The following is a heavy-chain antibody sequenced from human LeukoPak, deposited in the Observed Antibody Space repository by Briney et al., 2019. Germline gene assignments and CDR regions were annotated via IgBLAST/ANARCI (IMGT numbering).Heavy chain of an antibody. Sequence: PSETLSLTCSVSGYSISSAYYWGWIRQPPGKGLEWLGSIFHSGSTYCNPSLKSRVTISLDTSKNQFSLKLNSVTAADTAVYYCARGGVYCSGGSCYEYNWFDPWGQGTLVTVSS. CDR2: IFHSGST. D-gene: IGHD2-15*01. CDR3: ARGGVYCSGGSCYEYNWFDP. CDR1: GYSISSAYY. J-gene: IGHJ5*02. V-gene: IGHV4-38-2*02.